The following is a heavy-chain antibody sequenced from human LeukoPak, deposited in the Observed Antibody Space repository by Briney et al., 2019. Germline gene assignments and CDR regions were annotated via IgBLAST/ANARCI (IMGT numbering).Heavy chain of an antibody. Sequence: GGSLRLSCAASGFTFSIYGMHWVRQAPGKGLEWVAVISYDGSNKYYADSVRGRFTISRDNSKNTLYLQMNSLRAEDTAVYYCAKDPGIAAAGTGYWGQGTLVTVSS. CDR1: GFTFSIYG. CDR2: ISYDGSNK. V-gene: IGHV3-30*18. CDR3: AKDPGIAAAGTGY. D-gene: IGHD6-13*01. J-gene: IGHJ4*02.